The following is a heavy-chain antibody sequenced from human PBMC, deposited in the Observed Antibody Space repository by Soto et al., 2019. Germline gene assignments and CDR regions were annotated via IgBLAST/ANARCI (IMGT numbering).Heavy chain of an antibody. J-gene: IGHJ3*02. CDR1: GFTFSSYW. CDR3: ARDQGVYYYDSSGYPRAFDI. D-gene: IGHD3-22*01. Sequence: CAASGFTFSSYWMSWVRQAPGKGLEWVANIKQDGSEKYYVDSVKGRFTISRDNAKNSLYLQMNSLRAEDTAVYYCARDQGVYYYDSSGYPRAFDIWGQGTMVTVSS. CDR2: IKQDGSEK. V-gene: IGHV3-7*03.